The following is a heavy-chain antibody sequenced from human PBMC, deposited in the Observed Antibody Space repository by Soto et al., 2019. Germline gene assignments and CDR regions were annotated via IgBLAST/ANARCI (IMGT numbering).Heavy chain of an antibody. CDR2: ISVYNGNT. V-gene: IGHV1-18*04. Sequence: GASVKGSFKACCYTFTSHCISWVRQAPGQGLEWMGWISVYNGNTNYPQKVQGRVTMTTDTSTSTAYMELRSLRSDDTAVYYCARENPPDVWGQGTTVTVSS. J-gene: IGHJ6*02. CDR3: ARENPPDV. CDR1: CYTFTSHC.